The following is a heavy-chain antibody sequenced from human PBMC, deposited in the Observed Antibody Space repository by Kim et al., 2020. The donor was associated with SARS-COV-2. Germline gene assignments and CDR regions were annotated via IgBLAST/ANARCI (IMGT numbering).Heavy chain of an antibody. J-gene: IGHJ5*02. CDR1: GGSISSSSYY. D-gene: IGHD3-22*01. CDR3: AREGYYDSSGDNWFDP. CDR2: IYYSGST. V-gene: IGHV4-39*07. Sequence: SETLSLTCTVSGGSISSSSYYWGWIRQPPGKGLEWIGSIYYSGSTYYNPSLKSRVTISVDTSKNQFSLKLSSVTAADTAVYYCAREGYYDSSGDNWFDPWGQGTLVTVSS.